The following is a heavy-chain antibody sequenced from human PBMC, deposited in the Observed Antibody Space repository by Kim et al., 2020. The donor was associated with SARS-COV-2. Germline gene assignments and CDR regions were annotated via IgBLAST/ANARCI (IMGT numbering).Heavy chain of an antibody. CDR2: IHYSGST. Sequence: SETLSLTCTVSGASMSGYYWSWIRQTPGKGLEWVGYIHYSGSTYYNPSLKSRVTISVAPSKNLFSLNLSSVSAADTAVYYCGRHRPSVAGFDYWGQGTLVTVSS. CDR3: GRHRPSVAGFDY. V-gene: IGHV4-59*08. D-gene: IGHD6-19*01. CDR1: GASMSGYY. J-gene: IGHJ4*02.